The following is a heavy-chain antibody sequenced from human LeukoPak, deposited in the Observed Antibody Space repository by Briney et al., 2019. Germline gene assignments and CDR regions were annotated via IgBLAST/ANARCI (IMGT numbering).Heavy chain of an antibody. CDR2: INPNSGGT. V-gene: IGHV1-2*02. Sequence: ASVKVSCKASGYTFTGYYMHWVRQAPGQGLEWMGWINPNSGGTNYAQKFQGRVTMTRNTSISTAYMELSSLRSEDTAVYYCARGGYYYDSSGYYQGNWFDPWGQGTLVTVSS. D-gene: IGHD3-22*01. CDR3: ARGGYYYDSSGYYQGNWFDP. CDR1: GYTFTGYY. J-gene: IGHJ5*02.